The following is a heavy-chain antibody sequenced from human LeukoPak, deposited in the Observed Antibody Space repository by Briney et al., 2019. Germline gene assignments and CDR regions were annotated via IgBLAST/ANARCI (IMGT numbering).Heavy chain of an antibody. J-gene: IGHJ6*02. CDR3: AKGGNTNFYYGDV. CDR1: GGSMTNLY. D-gene: IGHD2/OR15-2a*01. V-gene: IGHV4-59*01. Sequence: SETLSLTCSVSGGSMTNLYWTWIRQPPGKGLEWIGDIFDSGSTRYNTSLESRVTISVDTSKNQFSLKLSSVTAADTAVYYCAKGGNTNFYYGDVWGQGTTVTVSS. CDR2: IFDSGST.